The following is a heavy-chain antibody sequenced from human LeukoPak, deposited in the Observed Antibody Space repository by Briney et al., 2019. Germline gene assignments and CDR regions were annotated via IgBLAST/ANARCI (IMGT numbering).Heavy chain of an antibody. Sequence: SQTLSLTCTVSGGSISSGSYYWSWIPQPAGKGLEWIGRIYTSGSTNYNPSLKSRVTISVDTSKNQFSLKLSSVTAADTAVYYCARDGLYRNYWFDPWGQGTLLTVSS. CDR2: IYTSGST. D-gene: IGHD4-11*01. J-gene: IGHJ5*02. CDR1: GGSISSGSYY. CDR3: ARDGLYRNYWFDP. V-gene: IGHV4-61*02.